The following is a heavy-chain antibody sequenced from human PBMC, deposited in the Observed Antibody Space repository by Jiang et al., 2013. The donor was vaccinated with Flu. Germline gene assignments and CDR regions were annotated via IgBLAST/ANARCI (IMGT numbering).Heavy chain of an antibody. J-gene: IGHJ3*01. CDR3: ARVRTGTGAFDF. D-gene: IGHD1-1*01. V-gene: IGHV1-2*04. Sequence: PGQGLEWMGWINPDSGGTSYAQKFQDWVTLTRDTSINTVYMDLTRLRSDDTATYYCARVRTGTGAFDFWGQGTMVAVSS. CDR2: INPDSGGT.